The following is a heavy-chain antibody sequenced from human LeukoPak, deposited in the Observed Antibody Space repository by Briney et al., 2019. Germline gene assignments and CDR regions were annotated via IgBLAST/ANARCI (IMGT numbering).Heavy chain of an antibody. CDR3: AKRSAYSSNSPHFDY. CDR1: GFTFSNYN. V-gene: IGHV3-21*04. CDR2: ISNRGTYI. D-gene: IGHD6-13*01. J-gene: IGHJ4*02. Sequence: GGSLRLSCAASGFTFSNYNMNWVRQAPGKGLEWVSFISNRGTYIYYADSVKGRFTISRDNSKNTLYLQMSSLRAEDTAIYYCAKRSAYSSNSPHFDYWGQGTLVTVSS.